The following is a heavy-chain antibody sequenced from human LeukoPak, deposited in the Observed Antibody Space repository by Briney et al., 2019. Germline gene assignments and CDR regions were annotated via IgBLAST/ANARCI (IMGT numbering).Heavy chain of an antibody. V-gene: IGHV3-21*01. Sequence: GGSLRLSCAASGFTFSSYSMNWVRQAPGKGLEWVSSISSSRSYIYYADSVKGRFTISRDNAKNSLYLQMNSLRAEDTAVYYCASYDFWSGYSFDYWGQGTLVTVSS. J-gene: IGHJ4*02. CDR3: ASYDFWSGYSFDY. CDR2: ISSSRSYI. CDR1: GFTFSSYS. D-gene: IGHD3-3*01.